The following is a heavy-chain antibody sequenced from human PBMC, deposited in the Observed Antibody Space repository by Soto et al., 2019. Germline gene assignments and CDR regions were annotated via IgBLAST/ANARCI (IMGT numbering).Heavy chain of an antibody. D-gene: IGHD3-10*01. Sequence: ASVKVSCKASGCTFTSYYMHWVRQAPGQGLEWMGIINPSGGSTSYAQKFQGRVTMTRDTSTSTVYMELSSLRSEDTAVYYCARGTRGYYYGSGSYYPNYYYYGMDVWGQGTTVTVSS. CDR2: INPSGGST. CDR1: GCTFTSYY. V-gene: IGHV1-46*01. J-gene: IGHJ6*02. CDR3: ARGTRGYYYGSGSYYPNYYYYGMDV.